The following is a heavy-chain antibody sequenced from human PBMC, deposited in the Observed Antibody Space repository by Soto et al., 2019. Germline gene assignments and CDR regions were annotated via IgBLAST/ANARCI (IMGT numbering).Heavy chain of an antibody. J-gene: IGHJ4*02. CDR1: GYTFNTYS. CDR2: ISGYNGDT. V-gene: IGHV1-18*01. CDR3: ARENVLSYVDTAMVDYFDY. D-gene: IGHD5-18*01. Sequence: QVQLVQSGAEVKKPGASVKVSCKASGYTFNTYSISWVRQAPGQGLEWMGWISGYNGDTHYAQKFQGRLTMTIVTSTSTAYMELRSLRSDDTAMYYCARENVLSYVDTAMVDYFDYWGQGTLVTVSS.